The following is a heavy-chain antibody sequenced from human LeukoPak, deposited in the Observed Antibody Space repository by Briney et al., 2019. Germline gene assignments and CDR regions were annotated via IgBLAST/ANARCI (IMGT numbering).Heavy chain of an antibody. CDR2: MNPNSGGT. CDR3: ARAGYSSGPNDY. V-gene: IGHV1-2*02. J-gene: IGHJ4*02. CDR1: GYTFTSYD. D-gene: IGHD6-19*01. Sequence: ASVKVSCKASGYTFTSYDINWVRQAAGQGLEWMGWMNPNSGGTNYAQKFQGRVTMTRDTSISTAYMELSRLRSDDTAVYYCARAGYSSGPNDYWGQGTLVTVSS.